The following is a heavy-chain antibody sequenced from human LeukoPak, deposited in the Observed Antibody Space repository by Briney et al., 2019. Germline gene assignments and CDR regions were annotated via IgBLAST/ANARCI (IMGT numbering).Heavy chain of an antibody. Sequence: PGGSLRLSCAASGFTFSNAWMSWVRQAPGKGLEWVGRIKSKTDSGTTDYAAPVKGRFPIPRDDSKNTLYLQMNSLKTEDTAVYYCTKLILAAADTGDYWGQGTLVTVSS. V-gene: IGHV3-15*01. J-gene: IGHJ4*02. CDR1: GFTFSNAW. CDR3: TKLILAAADTGDY. D-gene: IGHD6-13*01. CDR2: IKSKTDSGTT.